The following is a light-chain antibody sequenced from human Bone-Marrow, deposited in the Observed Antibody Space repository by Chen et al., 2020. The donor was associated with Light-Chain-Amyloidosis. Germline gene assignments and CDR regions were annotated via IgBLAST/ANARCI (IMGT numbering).Light chain of an antibody. Sequence: SYELTQPPSVSVSPGQTARITCSGDDLPTKYAYWYQQKPDQAPVLVIVRDAERPSGFAERFSGSSSGTTATLTISGVQAEDESDSHCQSADSSGTYEVIFGGGTKLTVL. CDR3: QSADSSGTYEVI. CDR1: DLPTKY. V-gene: IGLV3-25*03. J-gene: IGLJ2*01. CDR2: RDA.